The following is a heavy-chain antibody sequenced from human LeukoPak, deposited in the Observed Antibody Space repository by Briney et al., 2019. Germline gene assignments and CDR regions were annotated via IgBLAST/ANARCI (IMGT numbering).Heavy chain of an antibody. CDR2: TSYDGNNK. D-gene: IGHD2-15*01. CDR1: GFTFSSYA. Sequence: GGSLRLSCVASGFTFSSYAMHWVRQVPGKGLEWVAVTSYDGNNKDYADSVKGRFTISRDNAKNSLYLQMNSLRDEDTAVYFCARDMRGSCSGGTCYTGIFDYWGQGTLVTVSS. CDR3: ARDMRGSCSGGTCYTGIFDY. V-gene: IGHV3-30*04. J-gene: IGHJ4*02.